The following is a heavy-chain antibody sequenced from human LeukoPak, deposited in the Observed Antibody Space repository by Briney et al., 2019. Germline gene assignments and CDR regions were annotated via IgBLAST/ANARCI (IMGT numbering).Heavy chain of an antibody. CDR2: IKQDGSEK. V-gene: IGHV3-7*03. D-gene: IGHD6-13*01. Sequence: GGSLRLSCAASGFTFSSYWMSWVRQAPGKGLEWVANIKQDGSEKYYVDSVKGRFTISRDNAKNSLYLQMNSLRAEDTAAYYCARVRSGSSWYFDYWGQGTLVTVSS. CDR3: ARVRSGSSWYFDY. J-gene: IGHJ4*02. CDR1: GFTFSSYW.